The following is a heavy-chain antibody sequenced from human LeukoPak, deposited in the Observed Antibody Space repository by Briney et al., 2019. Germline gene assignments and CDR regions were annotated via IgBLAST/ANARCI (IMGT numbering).Heavy chain of an antibody. Sequence: GGSLRLSCAASGFTVSSYAMSWVRQARGKGLEWVSPISGSGGSTYYADSVKGRFTISRDNSKNTLYLQMNSLRAEDTAVYYCAKVPAPPHYYDSSGYNYWGQGTLVTVSS. V-gene: IGHV3-23*01. CDR2: ISGSGGST. D-gene: IGHD3-22*01. CDR3: AKVPAPPHYYDSSGYNY. CDR1: GFTVSSYA. J-gene: IGHJ4*02.